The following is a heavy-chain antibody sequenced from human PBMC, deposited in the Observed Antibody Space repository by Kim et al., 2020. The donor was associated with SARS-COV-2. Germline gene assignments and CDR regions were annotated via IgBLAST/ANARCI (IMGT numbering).Heavy chain of an antibody. D-gene: IGHD2-2*02. J-gene: IGHJ6*02. CDR3: AREGIPYYYYGMDV. Sequence: GGSLRLSCAASGFTVSSNYMSWVRQAPGKGLEWVSVIYSGGSTYYADSVKGRFTISRHNSKNTLYLQMNSLRAEDTAVYYCAREGIPYYYYGMDVWGQGTTVTVSS. CDR2: IYSGGST. V-gene: IGHV3-53*04. CDR1: GFTVSSNY.